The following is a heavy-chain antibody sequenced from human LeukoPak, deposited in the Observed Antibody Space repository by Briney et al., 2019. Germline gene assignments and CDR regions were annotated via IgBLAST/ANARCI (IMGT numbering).Heavy chain of an antibody. CDR1: GFIFSDYL. J-gene: IGHJ5*02. CDR2: INQDGSEE. CDR3: ARGILGTTGNWFDP. Sequence: GGSLRLSCAASGFIFSDYLMSWVRQAPGKGLEWVANINQDGSEEYYVKGRFTISRDNAKNSLYLQMNSLRVEDTAVYYCARGILGTTGNWFDPWGQGTLVTVSS. D-gene: IGHD1-20*01. V-gene: IGHV3-7*01.